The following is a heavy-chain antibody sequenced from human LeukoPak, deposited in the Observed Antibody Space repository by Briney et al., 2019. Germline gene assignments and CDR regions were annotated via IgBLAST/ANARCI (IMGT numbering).Heavy chain of an antibody. V-gene: IGHV3-7*01. CDR3: ASTHGSYDC. Sequence: GGSLRLSCAASGFSFSSYWMSWVRQAPGKGLEWVANIKQDGSEKYYVDSVKGRFTISRDNAKNSLYLQMNSLRAEDTAVYYGASTHGSYDCWGQGTLVTVSS. CDR1: GFSFSSYW. J-gene: IGHJ4*02. CDR2: IKQDGSEK.